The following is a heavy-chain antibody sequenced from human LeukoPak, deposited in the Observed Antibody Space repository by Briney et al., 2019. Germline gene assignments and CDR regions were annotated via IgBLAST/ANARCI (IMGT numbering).Heavy chain of an antibody. J-gene: IGHJ4*02. D-gene: IGHD5-12*01. V-gene: IGHV1-18*01. Sequence: ASVKVSCKASGYTFTSYDINWVRQATGQGLEWMGWISAYNGNTNYAQKLQGRVTMTTDTSTSTAYMELRSLRSDDTAVYYCARDWGYSGYDAITFDYWGQGTLVTVSS. CDR2: ISAYNGNT. CDR1: GYTFTSYD. CDR3: ARDWGYSGYDAITFDY.